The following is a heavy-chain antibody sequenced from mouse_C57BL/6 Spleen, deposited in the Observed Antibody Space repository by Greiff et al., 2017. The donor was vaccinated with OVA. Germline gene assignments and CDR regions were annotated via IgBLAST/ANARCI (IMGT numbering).Heavy chain of an antibody. CDR2: IDPETGGT. V-gene: IGHV1-15*01. J-gene: IGHJ4*01. D-gene: IGHD2-5*01. CDR3: TRREDSNYVGNAMDY. CDR1: GYTFTDYE. Sequence: QVQLQQSGAELVRPGASVTLSCKASGYTFTDYEMHWVKQTPVHGLEWIGAIDPETGGTAYNQKFKGKAILTADKSSSTAYMELRSLTSEDSAVYYCTRREDSNYVGNAMDYWGQGTSVTVSS.